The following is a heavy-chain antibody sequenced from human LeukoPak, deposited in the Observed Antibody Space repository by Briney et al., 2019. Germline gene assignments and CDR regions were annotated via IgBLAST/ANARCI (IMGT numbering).Heavy chain of an antibody. J-gene: IGHJ4*02. CDR3: TKGLQTTVFGVDTLFDY. V-gene: IGHV3-21*04. CDR2: ISSSSSYI. D-gene: IGHD3-3*01. CDR1: GFTFSSYS. Sequence: KPGGSLRLSCAASGFTFSSYSMNWVRQAPGKGLEWVSSISSSSSYIYYADSVKGRFTISRGNSKNTVYLEMNSLRAEDTAVYYCTKGLQTTVFGVDTLFDYWGQGTLVTASS.